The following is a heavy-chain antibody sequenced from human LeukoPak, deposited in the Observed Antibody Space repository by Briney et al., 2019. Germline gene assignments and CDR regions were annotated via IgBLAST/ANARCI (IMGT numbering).Heavy chain of an antibody. CDR3: ASFELGSGSYPFDY. CDR2: IIPIFGTT. J-gene: IGHJ4*02. V-gene: IGHV1-69*05. CDR1: GGTFSSYV. D-gene: IGHD1-26*01. Sequence: ASVTVSCKASGGTFSSYVISWVRQAPRQGLEWMGRIIPIFGTTNYALKFQGRVTITTDESTSTAYMELSSLRSDDTAVYYCASFELGSGSYPFDYWGQGTLVTVSS.